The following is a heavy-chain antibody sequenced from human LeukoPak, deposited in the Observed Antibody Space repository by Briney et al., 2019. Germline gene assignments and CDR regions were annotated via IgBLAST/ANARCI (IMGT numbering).Heavy chain of an antibody. D-gene: IGHD3-10*01. CDR3: AKDLSKSRITMVRGVPSPSDY. V-gene: IGHV3-23*01. Sequence: GGSLRLSCAASGFTFSSDAMSWVRQAPGKGLEWVSAISGSGGSTYYADSVKGRFTISRDNSKNTLYLQMNSLRAEDTAVYHCAKDLSKSRITMVRGVPSPSDYWGQGTLVTVSS. CDR1: GFTFSSDA. CDR2: ISGSGGST. J-gene: IGHJ4*02.